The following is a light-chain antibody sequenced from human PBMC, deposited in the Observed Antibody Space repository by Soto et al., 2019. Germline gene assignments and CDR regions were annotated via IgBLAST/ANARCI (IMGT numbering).Light chain of an antibody. J-gene: IGKJ1*01. CDR1: QSVTSTY. CDR2: GAS. Sequence: EIVLTQSPGTLSLSPGERVTLSCRASQSVTSTYLAWYQQKPGQAPRLLIYGASSRATGIPDRFSGSGSGTDFTLTISRLEPEDFAVYYCQRFGFSPWTFGPGTKVEIK. CDR3: QRFGFSPWT. V-gene: IGKV3-20*01.